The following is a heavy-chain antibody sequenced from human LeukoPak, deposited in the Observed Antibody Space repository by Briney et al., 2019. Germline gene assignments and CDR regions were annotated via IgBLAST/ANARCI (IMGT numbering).Heavy chain of an antibody. V-gene: IGHV4-59*01. Sequence: SETLSLTCTVSGGSISSYYWIWIRQPPGKGLEWIGFIYYNGNTNYNPSLKSRVTISEDSSKSQSSLKLTSVTAADTAMYYCARGVAGSGSTPKYWGQGTLVTVSS. CDR3: ARGVAGSGSTPKY. CDR1: GGSISSYY. J-gene: IGHJ4*02. D-gene: IGHD1-26*01. CDR2: IYYNGNT.